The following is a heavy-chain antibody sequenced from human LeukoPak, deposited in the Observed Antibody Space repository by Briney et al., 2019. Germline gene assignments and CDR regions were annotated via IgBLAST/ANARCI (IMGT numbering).Heavy chain of an antibody. CDR1: GYTFTSYY. Sequence: ASVKVSCKASGYTFTSYYMHWVRQAPGQGLEWMGIINPSGGSTSYAQKFQGRVTMTRDTSTSTVCMELSSLRSEDTAVYYCARGRDTAMVTLDWGYWGQGTLVTVSS. J-gene: IGHJ4*02. CDR3: ARGRDTAMVTLDWGY. CDR2: INPSGGST. V-gene: IGHV1-46*01. D-gene: IGHD5-18*01.